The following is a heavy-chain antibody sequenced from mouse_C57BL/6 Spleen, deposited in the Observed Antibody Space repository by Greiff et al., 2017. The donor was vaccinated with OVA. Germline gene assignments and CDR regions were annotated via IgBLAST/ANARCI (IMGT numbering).Heavy chain of an antibody. Sequence: VQLQQSGPELVKPGASVKISCKASGYAFSSSWMNWVKQRPGKGLEWIGRIYPGDGDTNYNGTFKGKATLTADKSSSTAYMQLISLTSEDSAVYFCAREGYYGSSYYFDYWGQGTTLTVSS. D-gene: IGHD1-1*01. V-gene: IGHV1-82*01. CDR3: AREGYYGSSYYFDY. J-gene: IGHJ2*01. CDR1: GYAFSSSW. CDR2: IYPGDGDT.